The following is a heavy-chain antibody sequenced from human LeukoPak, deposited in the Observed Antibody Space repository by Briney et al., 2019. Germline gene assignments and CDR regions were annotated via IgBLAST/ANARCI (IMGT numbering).Heavy chain of an antibody. J-gene: IGHJ4*02. CDR3: TRDRLGGAVASWIPDY. CDR2: VYHTGST. CDR1: GGSINNYY. D-gene: IGHD3-3*01. Sequence: SKTLSLTCSVSGGSINNYYWSWIRQAPGKRLEWIGSVYHTGSTDYNPSLRSPVTISVDTSKNHFSLKVTSVTAADTAIYYCTRDRLGGAVASWIPDYWGQGILVTVSS. V-gene: IGHV4-59*01.